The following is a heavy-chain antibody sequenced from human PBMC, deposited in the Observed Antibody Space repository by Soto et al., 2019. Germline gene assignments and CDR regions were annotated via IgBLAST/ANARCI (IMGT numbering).Heavy chain of an antibody. D-gene: IGHD3-10*01. CDR3: AREDGSGNNAYYYGMDV. Sequence: SETLSLTCTVSGGSISSYYWSWIREPPGKGLEWIGYIYYSGSTNYNPSLKSRVTISVDTSKNQFSLKLSSVTAADTAVYYCAREDGSGNNAYYYGMDVWGQGTTVTVSS. J-gene: IGHJ6*02. CDR1: GGSISSYY. CDR2: IYYSGST. V-gene: IGHV4-59*01.